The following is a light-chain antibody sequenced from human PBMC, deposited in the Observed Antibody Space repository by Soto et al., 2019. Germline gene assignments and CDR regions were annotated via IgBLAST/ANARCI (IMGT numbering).Light chain of an antibody. CDR2: EGN. J-gene: IGLJ1*01. CDR3: CPYVGSGIFYV. CDR1: SSDVGTYNL. Sequence: QSALTQPASVSGSPRQSITISCTGASSDVGTYNLVSWYQHHPGKAPKLMIYEGNKRPSGISNRFSGSKSGDTASLTISGLQAEDEADYYCCPYVGSGIFYVFGTGTKLTVL. V-gene: IGLV2-23*03.